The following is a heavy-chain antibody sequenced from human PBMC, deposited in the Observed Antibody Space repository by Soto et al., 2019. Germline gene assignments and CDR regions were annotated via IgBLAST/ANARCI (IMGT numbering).Heavy chain of an antibody. V-gene: IGHV2-5*01. CDR1: GFSLSTSGLG. Sequence: QITLKESGPTLVIPTQTLTLTCTFSGFSLSTSGLGVGWIRQPPGKALEWLALIYWNDDKRYSPSLKARLTITQDTAKNQVVLTMTNMDPVDTATYYCAHRPSGWYLFDYWGQGTLVTVSS. CDR3: AHRPSGWYLFDY. D-gene: IGHD6-19*01. CDR2: IYWNDDK. J-gene: IGHJ4*02.